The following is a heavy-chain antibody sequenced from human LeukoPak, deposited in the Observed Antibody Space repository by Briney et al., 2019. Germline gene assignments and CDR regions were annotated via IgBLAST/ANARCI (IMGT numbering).Heavy chain of an antibody. CDR3: ARGYCTGGSCSGAWFDP. V-gene: IGHV1-2*02. CDR2: INPNSGGT. D-gene: IGHD2-15*01. Sequence: ASVKVSCKASGYTLTDYHMHWVRQAPGQGLEWMGWINPNSGGTNYAQKFQGRVTMTRDTSISTAYIELNSLRSDDTAVYYCARGYCTGGSCSGAWFDPWGQGTLVTVSS. CDR1: GYTLTDYH. J-gene: IGHJ5*02.